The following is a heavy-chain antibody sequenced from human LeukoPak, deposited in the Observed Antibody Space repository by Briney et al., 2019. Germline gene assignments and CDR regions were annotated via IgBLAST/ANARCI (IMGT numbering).Heavy chain of an antibody. CDR1: GGPISSYY. J-gene: IGHJ4*02. CDR3: ARHSLRITVVRGVITD. D-gene: IGHD3-10*01. V-gene: IGHV4-59*08. CDR2: IYYSGST. Sequence: PSETLSLTCTVSGGPISSYYWSWIRQPPGKGLEWIGYIYYSGSTNYNPSLKSRVTISVDTSKNQFSLKLSSVTAADTAVYYCARHSLRITVVRGVITDWGQGTLVTVSS.